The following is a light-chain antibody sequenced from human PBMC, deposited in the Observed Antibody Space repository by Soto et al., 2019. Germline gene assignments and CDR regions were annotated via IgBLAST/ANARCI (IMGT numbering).Light chain of an antibody. CDR3: QQYSRYSPYT. Sequence: DIQMTQFPSTLSASIGDRVTITCRASQTISSSLAWYQQKPGKAPKLLIYKASHLETGVPSRFSGSGSGTEFALTISSLQPDDFATYYRQQYSRYSPYTFGQGTRLEIK. CDR1: QTISSS. V-gene: IGKV1-5*03. CDR2: KAS. J-gene: IGKJ2*01.